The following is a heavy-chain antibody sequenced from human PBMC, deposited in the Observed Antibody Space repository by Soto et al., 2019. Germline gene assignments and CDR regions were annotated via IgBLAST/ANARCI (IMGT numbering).Heavy chain of an antibody. CDR2: IYYSGST. D-gene: IGHD6-13*01. CDR3: ARRSSSWNQFDY. Sequence: SETLSLTCTVSGGSISSYYWSWIRQPPGKGLEWIGYIYYSGSTNYNPSLKSRVTISVDTSKNQFSLKLSSVTAADTAVYYCARRSSSWNQFDYWGQGTLVTVSS. V-gene: IGHV4-59*01. CDR1: GGSISSYY. J-gene: IGHJ4*02.